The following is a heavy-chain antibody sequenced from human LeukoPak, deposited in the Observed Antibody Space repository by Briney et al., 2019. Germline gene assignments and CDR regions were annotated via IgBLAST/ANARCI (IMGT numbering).Heavy chain of an antibody. CDR2: TSASGRGT. D-gene: IGHD3-3*01. J-gene: IGHJ4*02. CDR1: GFNFSSFV. Sequence: PGRSLRLSCAGSGFNFSSFVMTWVRQAPGKGLEWVSSTSASGRGTYYADSVKGRFTISRDNSKNTLYLQVNSLRAEDTAVYHCAKKSPIFGVVIPLFDYWGQGTLVSVSS. V-gene: IGHV3-23*01. CDR3: AKKSPIFGVVIPLFDY.